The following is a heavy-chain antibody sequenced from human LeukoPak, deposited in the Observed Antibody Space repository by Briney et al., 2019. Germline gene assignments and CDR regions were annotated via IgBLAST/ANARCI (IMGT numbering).Heavy chain of an antibody. CDR3: ARDEYYFDY. CDR1: GFTFTKYA. CDR2: ISTNGGST. Sequence: AGGSLRLSCAASGFTFTKYAIKWVRQAPGKGMEYVSSISTNGGSTYYANSVKGRFTISRDNAKNSLYLQMNSLRAEDTAVYYCARDEYYFDYWGQETLVTVSS. V-gene: IGHV3-64*01. J-gene: IGHJ4*02.